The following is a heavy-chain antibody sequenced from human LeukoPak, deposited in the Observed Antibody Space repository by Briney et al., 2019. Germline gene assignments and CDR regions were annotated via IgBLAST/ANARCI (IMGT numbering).Heavy chain of an antibody. CDR3: ARDVEGWVSNYYYYMDV. J-gene: IGHJ6*03. CDR1: GFTFSSYW. V-gene: IGHV3-48*04. D-gene: IGHD2-15*01. Sequence: GGSLRLSCAASGFTFSSYWMSWVRQAPGKGLEWVSYISSSGSTIYCADSVKGRFTMSRDNAENSVYLQMNSLRAEDTAVYYCARDVEGWVSNYYYYMDVWGKGTTVTISS. CDR2: ISSSGSTI.